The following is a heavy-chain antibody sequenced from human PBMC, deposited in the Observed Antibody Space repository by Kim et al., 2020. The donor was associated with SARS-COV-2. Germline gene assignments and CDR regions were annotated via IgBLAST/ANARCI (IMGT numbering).Heavy chain of an antibody. D-gene: IGHD3-16*01. J-gene: IGHJ5*02. V-gene: IGHV3-30*04. CDR3: ARASPPYLNRWGWFDP. Sequence: GGSLRLSCAASGFTFSSYAMHWVRQYPGKGLEWVAVISYDGSNKYYVDSVKGRFTISRDNSKNTLYLQMNSLRAEDTAVYYCARASPPYLNRWGWFDPWGQGTLVTVYS. CDR2: ISYDGSNK. CDR1: GFTFSSYA.